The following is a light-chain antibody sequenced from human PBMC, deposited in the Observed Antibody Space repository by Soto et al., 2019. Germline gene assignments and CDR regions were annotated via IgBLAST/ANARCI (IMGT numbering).Light chain of an antibody. CDR1: QSLLYSSNKKTY. Sequence: DIVMTQSPDSLAVSLGERATINCKSSQSLLYSSNKKTYLAWYQQKPGQPPKLLFYWASTRDSGVPDRFSGSGSVTDFTLTISSLQAEDVAVYYCQQHYSAPLSFGGGTKVEIK. CDR3: QQHYSAPLS. J-gene: IGKJ4*01. V-gene: IGKV4-1*01. CDR2: WAS.